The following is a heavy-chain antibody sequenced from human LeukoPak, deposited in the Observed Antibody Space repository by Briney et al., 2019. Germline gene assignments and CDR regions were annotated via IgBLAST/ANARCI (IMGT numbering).Heavy chain of an antibody. D-gene: IGHD3-3*01. CDR2: IYTSGTT. Sequence: SETLSLTCTVSGGSISSYYRSWIRQPPGTGLEWIGYIYTSGTTNYNPSLKSRVTISVDTSKNQFSLKLSSVTAADTAVYYCARSSFGVVIISAFDIWGQGTMVTVSS. CDR1: GGSISSYY. CDR3: ARSSFGVVIISAFDI. V-gene: IGHV4-4*09. J-gene: IGHJ3*02.